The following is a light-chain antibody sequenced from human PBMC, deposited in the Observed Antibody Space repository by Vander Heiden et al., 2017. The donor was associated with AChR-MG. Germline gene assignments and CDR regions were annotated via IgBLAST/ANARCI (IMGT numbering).Light chain of an antibody. CDR1: QSINYY. CDR2: SAS. V-gene: IGKV1-39*01. J-gene: IGKJ4*01. CDR3: QQSFSTPLT. Sequence: DIQMTQSPSSLSASVGDRVTITCRASQSINYYLNWYQQKPGKAPKVLIYSASSVQSGVPSRFSGSGSGTVFTLTISSLQPEDFATYYCQQSFSTPLTFGGGTKVEIK.